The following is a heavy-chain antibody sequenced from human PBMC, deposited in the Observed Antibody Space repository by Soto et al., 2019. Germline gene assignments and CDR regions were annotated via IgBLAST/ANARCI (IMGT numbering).Heavy chain of an antibody. CDR1: GFTFSGYA. CDR2: ISGSGANT. V-gene: IGHV3-23*01. J-gene: IGHJ6*02. Sequence: AGSLSLSCAASGFTFSGYAMTWVRQAPGKGLEWVSSISGSGANTYYADSVKGRFIISRDNSKNTVSLQMNSLRADDTAVYYCGKSPDFYYYGMDVWGQGTTVTVSS. CDR3: GKSPDFYYYGMDV.